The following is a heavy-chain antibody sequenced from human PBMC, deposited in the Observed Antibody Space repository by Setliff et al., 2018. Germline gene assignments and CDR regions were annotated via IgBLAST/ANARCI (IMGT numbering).Heavy chain of an antibody. CDR3: AKPQVELRWGFES. CDR2: IYSGDRNT. V-gene: IGHV3-23*03. D-gene: IGHD1-26*01. J-gene: IGHJ4*02. Sequence: GGSLRLSCTASGFSFSNFAMSWVRQAPGKGLEWVSTIYSGDRNTFYTDSVKGRFTIFRDGSKNTLYLQMTSLRAEDTAVYYCAKPQVELRWGFESWGQGTLVTVSS. CDR1: GFSFSNFA.